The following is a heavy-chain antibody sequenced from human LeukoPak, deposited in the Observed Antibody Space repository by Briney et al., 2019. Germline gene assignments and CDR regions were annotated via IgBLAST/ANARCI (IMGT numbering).Heavy chain of an antibody. V-gene: IGHV4-4*02. J-gene: IGHJ3*02. CDR3: ARFGHDILTGYATTATNRYAFDI. CDR1: GGSISSSNW. Sequence: SGTLSLTCAVSGGSISSSNWWSWARQPPGKGLEWIGEIYHSGSTNYNPSLKSRVTISVDKSKNQFSLKLSSVTAADTAVYYCARFGHDILTGYATTATNRYAFDIWGQGTMVTVSS. D-gene: IGHD3-9*01. CDR2: IYHSGST.